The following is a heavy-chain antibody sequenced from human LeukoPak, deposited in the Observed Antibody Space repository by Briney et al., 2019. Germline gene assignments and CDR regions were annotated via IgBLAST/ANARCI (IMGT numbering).Heavy chain of an antibody. CDR2: LDWDDDK. Sequence: SGPALVKPTQTLTLTCTFSGFSLSTSGMCVSGIREPPGKALEWLARLDWDDDKYYSTSLKTRLTISKDTSKNQVVLTMTNMDPVDTATYYCARIRPYCSSTAIVGNWFDPWGQGTLVTVSS. D-gene: IGHD2-2*01. CDR1: GFSLSTSGMC. CDR3: ARIRPYCSSTAIVGNWFDP. V-gene: IGHV2-70*11. J-gene: IGHJ5*02.